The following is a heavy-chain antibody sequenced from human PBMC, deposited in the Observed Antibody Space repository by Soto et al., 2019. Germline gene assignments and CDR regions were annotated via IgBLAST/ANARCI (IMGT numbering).Heavy chain of an antibody. V-gene: IGHV4-39*01. CDR2: IHYSGST. D-gene: IGHD6-13*01. CDR3: ARRLFSSTWPSYFDY. Sequence: SETLSLTCTVSGDSITSTSYYWGWIRQPSGKGLEWIGCIHYSGSTYYNPSLRSRVTSSVDTSKNQFSLKVSSVTAADTAVYYCARRLFSSTWPSYFDYWGEGTLVTVSS. J-gene: IGHJ4*02. CDR1: GDSITSTSYY.